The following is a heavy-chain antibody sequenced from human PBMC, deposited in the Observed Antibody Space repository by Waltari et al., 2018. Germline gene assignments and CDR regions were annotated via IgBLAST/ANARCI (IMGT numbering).Heavy chain of an antibody. J-gene: IGHJ4*02. V-gene: IGHV3-7*01. CDR3: VRLEMATFDY. CDR2: VKQDGGEK. D-gene: IGHD5-12*01. Sequence: EVQVVESGGGLVQPGGSLRLSCVVSGFTFRNYWMSWVRQAPGKGLEWVANVKQDGGEKYYVDAVKGRFTISRDNAKNSLFLQMNSLIAEDTAVYYCVRLEMATFDYWGQGILVTVSS. CDR1: GFTFRNYW.